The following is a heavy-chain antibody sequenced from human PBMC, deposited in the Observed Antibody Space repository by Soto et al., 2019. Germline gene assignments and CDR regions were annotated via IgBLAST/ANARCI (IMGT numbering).Heavy chain of an antibody. CDR3: AKDGPPHHSSWVIGYFDY. Sequence: QVQLVESGGGVVQPGRSLRLSRAASGFTFSSYGMHWVRQAPGKGLEWVAVISYDGSNKYYADSVKGRFTISRDNSKNTLYLQMNSLRAEDTAVYYCAKDGPPHHSSWVIGYFDYWGQGTLVTVSS. J-gene: IGHJ4*02. D-gene: IGHD6-6*01. CDR2: ISYDGSNK. CDR1: GFTFSSYG. V-gene: IGHV3-30*18.